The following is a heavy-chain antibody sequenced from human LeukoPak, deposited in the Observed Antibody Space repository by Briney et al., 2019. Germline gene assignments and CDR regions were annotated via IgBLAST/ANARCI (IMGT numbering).Heavy chain of an antibody. J-gene: IGHJ5*02. V-gene: IGHV4-30-4*01. CDR2: IHYSGST. CDR3: VRGRGTAVTTGNWFDP. D-gene: IGHD4-17*01. CDR1: GGSISSGNYY. Sequence: SETLSLTCTVSGGSISSGNYYWNRIRQPPGKGLECIGYIHYSGSTYYNPSLKSRVTISVDTSKNQFSLKLSSVTAADTAVYYCVRGRGTAVTTGNWFDPWGQGTLVTVSS.